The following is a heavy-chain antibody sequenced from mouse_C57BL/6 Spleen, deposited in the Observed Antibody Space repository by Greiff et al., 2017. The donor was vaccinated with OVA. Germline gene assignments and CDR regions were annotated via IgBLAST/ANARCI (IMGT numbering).Heavy chain of an antibody. CDR3: ARNYGNYRYFDV. J-gene: IGHJ1*03. CDR1: GYTFTSYW. CDR2: IYPGSGST. D-gene: IGHD2-1*01. V-gene: IGHV1-55*01. Sequence: QVQLQQPGAELVKPGASVKMSCKASGYTFTSYWITWVKQRPGQGLEWIGVIYPGSGSTNYNEKFKSTATLTVDTSSSTAYMQLSSLTSEDSAVYYCARNYGNYRYFDVWGTGTTVTVSS.